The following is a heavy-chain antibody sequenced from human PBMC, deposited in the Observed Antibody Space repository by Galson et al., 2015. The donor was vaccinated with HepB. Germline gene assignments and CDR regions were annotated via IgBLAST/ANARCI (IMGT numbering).Heavy chain of an antibody. Sequence: LSLTCAVYGGSFSGYYWSWIRQPPGKGLEWIGEINHSGSTNYNPSLKSRVTISVDTSKNQLSLKVSSVTAADTAVYYCARRYCSSTSCPKRYWYFDLWGRGTLVTVSS. J-gene: IGHJ2*01. CDR3: ARRYCSSTSCPKRYWYFDL. V-gene: IGHV4-34*01. D-gene: IGHD2-2*01. CDR1: GGSFSGYY. CDR2: INHSGST.